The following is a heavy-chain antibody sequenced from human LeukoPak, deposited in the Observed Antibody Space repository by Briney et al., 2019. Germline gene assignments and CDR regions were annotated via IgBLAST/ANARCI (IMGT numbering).Heavy chain of an antibody. Sequence: GASVKVSCKASGGTFSSYAISWVRQAPGQGLEWMGRIIPIFGTANYAQKFQGRVTITTDESTSTAYMELSSLRSEDTAVYYCARGNLERGYFEYWGQGTLVTVSS. V-gene: IGHV1-69*05. J-gene: IGHJ4*02. CDR2: IIPIFGTA. CDR3: ARGNLERGYFEY. D-gene: IGHD1-1*01. CDR1: GGTFSSYA.